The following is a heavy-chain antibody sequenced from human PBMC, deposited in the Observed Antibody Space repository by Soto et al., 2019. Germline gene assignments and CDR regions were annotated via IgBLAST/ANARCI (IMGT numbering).Heavy chain of an antibody. CDR3: AKDLMWELLVGLDY. CDR1: GFTFSSYG. D-gene: IGHD1-26*01. J-gene: IGHJ4*02. V-gene: IGHV3-30*18. Sequence: QVQLVESGGGVVQPGRSLRLSCAASGFTFSSYGMHWVRQAPGKGLEWVAVISYDGSNKYYADSVKGRFTISGDNSKNTLYLQMNSLRAEDTAVYYCAKDLMWELLVGLDYWGQGTLVTVSS. CDR2: ISYDGSNK.